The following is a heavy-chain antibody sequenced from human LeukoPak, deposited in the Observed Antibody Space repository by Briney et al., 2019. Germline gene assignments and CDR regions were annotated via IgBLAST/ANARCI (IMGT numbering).Heavy chain of an antibody. D-gene: IGHD3-9*01. J-gene: IGHJ4*02. Sequence: GGSLRLSCAASGFTFSSFAMSWVRQAPGKGLEWVSAITGGGGNTYYADSVRGRFTISRDNAKNMVWLQMNSLRAEDTAVYYCARVLTGSNRQLDYWGQGTLVTVSS. CDR3: ARVLTGSNRQLDY. CDR1: GFTFSSFA. CDR2: ITGGGGNT. V-gene: IGHV3-23*01.